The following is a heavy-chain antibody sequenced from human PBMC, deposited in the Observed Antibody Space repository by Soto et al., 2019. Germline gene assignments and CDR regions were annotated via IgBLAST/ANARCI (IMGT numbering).Heavy chain of an antibody. V-gene: IGHV4-34*01. J-gene: IGHJ5*02. D-gene: IGHD2-2*02. CDR3: ARGYCSSTSCYSGYWFDP. Sequence: QVQLQQWGAGLLKPSETLSLTCAVYGGSFIGYYWSWVRQPPGKGLEWIGEINHSGSTNYNPSLKSRVTISVDTSKNQFYRKLSSVTAADTAVYYCARGYCSSTSCYSGYWFDPWGQGTLVTVSS. CDR2: INHSGST. CDR1: GGSFIGYY.